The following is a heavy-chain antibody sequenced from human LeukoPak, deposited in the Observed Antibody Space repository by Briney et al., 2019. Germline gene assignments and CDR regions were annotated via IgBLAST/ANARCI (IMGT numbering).Heavy chain of an antibody. CDR3: ARGRRFGEPSSYGMDV. Sequence: GGSLRLSCAASGFTFSSYSMNWVRQAPGKGLEWVSSISSSSSYIYYADSVKGRFTISRDNAKNSLYLQMNSLRAEDTAVYYCARGRRFGEPSSYGMDVWGQGTTVTVSS. CDR2: ISSSSSYI. J-gene: IGHJ6*02. V-gene: IGHV3-21*04. D-gene: IGHD3-10*01. CDR1: GFTFSSYS.